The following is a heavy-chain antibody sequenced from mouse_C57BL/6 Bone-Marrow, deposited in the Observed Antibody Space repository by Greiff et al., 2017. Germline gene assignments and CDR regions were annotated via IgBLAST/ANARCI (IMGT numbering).Heavy chain of an antibody. CDR3: TTGYYYGSPSFDY. Sequence: VQLQQSGAELVRPGASVKLSCTASGFNIKADYMHWVKQRPEQSLELIGWFAPENGDTEYASKFQGKATITADTSSNTAYLQLSSLTSEDTAVYYCTTGYYYGSPSFDYWGQGTTLTVSS. D-gene: IGHD1-1*01. CDR2: FAPENGDT. J-gene: IGHJ2*01. CDR1: GFNIKADY. V-gene: IGHV14-4*01.